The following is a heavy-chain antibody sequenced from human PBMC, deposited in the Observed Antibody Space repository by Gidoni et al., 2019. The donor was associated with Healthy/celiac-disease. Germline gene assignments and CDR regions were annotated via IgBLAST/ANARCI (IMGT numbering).Heavy chain of an antibody. CDR3: ARERDYDFWSGYPNWFDP. CDR1: GFTFRSYS. CDR2: ISSSSSYI. J-gene: IGHJ5*02. D-gene: IGHD3-3*01. Sequence: EVQLVESGGGLVKPGGSLRLSCAASGFTFRSYSMNWVRQAPGKGLEWVSSISSSSSYIYYADSVKGRFTISRDNAKNSLYLQMNSLRAEDTAVYYCARERDYDFWSGYPNWFDPWGQGTLVPSPQ. V-gene: IGHV3-21*01.